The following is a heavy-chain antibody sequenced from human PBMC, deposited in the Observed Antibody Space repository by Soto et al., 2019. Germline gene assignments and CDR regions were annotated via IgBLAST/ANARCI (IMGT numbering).Heavy chain of an antibody. V-gene: IGHV3-74*01. CDR3: ARDQDGAGGDADY. CDR2: ITNDGSTT. Sequence: EVQLVESGGGLVQPGGSLRLSCVASGFTLRNYWMHWFRQAPGKGLVWVSRITNDGSTTYYADSVKGRFTISRDNAKNTLYLQVNSLRVEDTAVYYCARDQDGAGGDADYWGQGTLVTVS. D-gene: IGHD2-21*02. CDR1: GFTLRNYW. J-gene: IGHJ4*02.